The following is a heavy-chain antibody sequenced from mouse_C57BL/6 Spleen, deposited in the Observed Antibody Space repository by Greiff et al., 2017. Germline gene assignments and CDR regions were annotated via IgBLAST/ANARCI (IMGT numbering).Heavy chain of an antibody. D-gene: IGHD2-3*01. V-gene: IGHV5-6*01. Sequence: EVKLMESGGDLVKPGGSLKLSCAASGFTFSSYGMSWVRQTPDKRLEWVATISSGGSYTYYPDSVKGRFTISRDNAKNTLYLQMSSLKSEDTAMYYCARHDDGYYRFAYWGQGTLVTVSA. CDR3: ARHDDGYYRFAY. J-gene: IGHJ3*01. CDR2: ISSGGSYT. CDR1: GFTFSSYG.